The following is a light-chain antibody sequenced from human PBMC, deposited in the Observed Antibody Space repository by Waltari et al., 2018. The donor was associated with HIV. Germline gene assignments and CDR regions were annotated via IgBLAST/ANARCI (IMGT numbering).Light chain of an antibody. V-gene: IGLV2-14*03. CDR1: SSAVGGYNY. CDR2: NVM. CDR3: TSYPSNNTGV. Sequence: QSALTQPASVSGSPGQSITIPCTGTSSAVGGYNYVSWHQQHPGKAPKFMIYNVMSRPSALSIVCAASKSGNTASRTISGHQAEDEANYYCTSYPSNNTGVFGGGTQLTVL. J-gene: IGLJ3*02.